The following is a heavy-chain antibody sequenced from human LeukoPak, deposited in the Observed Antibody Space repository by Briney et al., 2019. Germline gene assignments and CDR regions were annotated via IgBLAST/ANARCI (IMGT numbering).Heavy chain of an antibody. CDR2: ISSSGSTI. Sequence: GGSLRLSCAASGFTFSSYEMNWVRQAPGKGLEWVSYISSSGSTIYYADSVKGRFTISRDNAKNSLYLQMNSLRAEDTAVYYCARDSLRAQLTPDAFDIWGQGTTVTVSS. CDR1: GFTFSSYE. D-gene: IGHD1-1*01. V-gene: IGHV3-48*03. J-gene: IGHJ3*02. CDR3: ARDSLRAQLTPDAFDI.